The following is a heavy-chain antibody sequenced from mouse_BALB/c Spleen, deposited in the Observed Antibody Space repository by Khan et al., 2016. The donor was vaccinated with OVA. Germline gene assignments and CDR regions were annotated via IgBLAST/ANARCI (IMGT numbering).Heavy chain of an antibody. D-gene: IGHD1-1*01. V-gene: IGHV1S136*01. CDR1: GYTFTSYV. CDR2: ISPNSDGS. Sequence: EVQLQQSGPELVKPGASVKMSCKASGYTFTSYVMHWVKQKPRQGLEWIGYISPNSDGSKYNEKFRGKATLTSDKSSSTAYMEHSSLTSEYSAVYSCFRSLFYDCSAYEGFAYWGQGTLVTVSA. J-gene: IGHJ3*01. CDR3: FRSLFYDCSAYEGFAY.